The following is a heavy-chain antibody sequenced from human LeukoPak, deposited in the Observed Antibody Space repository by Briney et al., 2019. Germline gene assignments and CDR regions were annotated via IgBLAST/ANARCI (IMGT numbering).Heavy chain of an antibody. CDR2: IYYSGST. J-gene: IGHJ4*02. Sequence: SETLSPTCTVSGGSINRYYWSWIRQPPGKGLEWIGYIYYSGSTNYNPSLKSRVTISVDTSKNQFSLKLSSVTAADTAVYYCARGYYYRTWGQGTLVTVSS. CDR3: ARGYYYRT. D-gene: IGHD3-10*01. V-gene: IGHV4-59*08. CDR1: GGSINRYY.